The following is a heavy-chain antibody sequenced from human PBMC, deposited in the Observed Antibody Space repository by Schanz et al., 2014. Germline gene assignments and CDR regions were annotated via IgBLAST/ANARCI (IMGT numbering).Heavy chain of an antibody. CDR2: IVPIAGIT. J-gene: IGHJ4*02. D-gene: IGHD6-6*01. CDR3: ARDQSPYTNSSDVRYFDY. V-gene: IGHV1-69*08. CDR1: GGTFNSYT. Sequence: QVQLVQSGAEVKKPGSSMKVSCKASGGTFNSYTINWVRQAPGQGLEWMGRIVPIAGITNYAQRFQGRVTITADKSSDTAYMELSGLRSEDTAVYYCARDQSPYTNSSDVRYFDYWGQGSLVTVSS.